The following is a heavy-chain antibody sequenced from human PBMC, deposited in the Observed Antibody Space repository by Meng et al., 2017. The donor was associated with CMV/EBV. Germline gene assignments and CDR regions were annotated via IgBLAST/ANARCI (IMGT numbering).Heavy chain of an antibody. V-gene: IGHV3-20*04. CDR3: ARYLGGDPYYYGMDV. Sequence: GESLKISCAASGFTFDDYGMSWVRQAPGKGLEWVSGINWNGGSTGYADSVKGRFTISSDNAKNSLYLQMNSLRAEDTALYYCARYLGGDPYYYGMDVWGQGTTVTVSS. D-gene: IGHD3-16*01. J-gene: IGHJ6*02. CDR2: INWNGGST. CDR1: GFTFDDYG.